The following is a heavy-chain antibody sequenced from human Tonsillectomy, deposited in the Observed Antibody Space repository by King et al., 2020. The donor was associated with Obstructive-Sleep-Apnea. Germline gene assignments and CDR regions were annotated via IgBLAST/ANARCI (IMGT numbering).Heavy chain of an antibody. Sequence: VQLVESGGGLVKPGGSLRLSCAASGFTFSSYSMNWVRQAPGKGLEWVSSISSSSYIYYADSVKGRFTISRDNAKNSLYLQMNSLRAEDTAVYYCAREEDSSSSGFDYWGQGTLVTVSS. J-gene: IGHJ4*02. CDR1: GFTFSSYS. D-gene: IGHD6-6*01. V-gene: IGHV3-21*01. CDR3: AREEDSSSSGFDY. CDR2: ISSSSYI.